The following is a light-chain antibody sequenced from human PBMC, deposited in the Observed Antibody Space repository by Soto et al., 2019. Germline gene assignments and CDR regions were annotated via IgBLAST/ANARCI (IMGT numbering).Light chain of an antibody. J-gene: IGKJ3*01. CDR2: AAS. Sequence: DIQLTQSPSFLSASVGDRVTITCRASQGISSYLAWYQQKPGKAPKLLIYAASTLQSGFPSSFSGSGSGTDFTLTISSLQPEDFANYYCQQLNSYPLTFGPGTKVDIK. CDR3: QQLNSYPLT. CDR1: QGISSY. V-gene: IGKV1-9*01.